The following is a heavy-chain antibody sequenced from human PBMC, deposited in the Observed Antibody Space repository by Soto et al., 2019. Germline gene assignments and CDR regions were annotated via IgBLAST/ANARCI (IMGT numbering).Heavy chain of an antibody. D-gene: IGHD5-12*01. CDR3: ARERLRFPQVFDY. CDR2: IYYSGST. V-gene: IGHV4-59*01. Sequence: SETLSLTCTVSGGSISSYYWSWIRQPPGKGLEWIGYIYYSGSTNYNPSLKSRVTISVDTSKNQFSLKLSSVTAADTAVYYCARERLRFPQVFDYWGQGTRVTFSS. J-gene: IGHJ4*02. CDR1: GGSISSYY.